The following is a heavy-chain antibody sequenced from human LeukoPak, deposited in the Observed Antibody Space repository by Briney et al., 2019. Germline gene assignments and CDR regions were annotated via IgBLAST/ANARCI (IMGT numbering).Heavy chain of an antibody. J-gene: IGHJ3*02. CDR3: ARHQWELGAFDI. CDR2: VYHSGST. V-gene: IGHV4-38-2*01. Sequence: SEPLSLTCAVSGYSISSGYYWGWIRQPPGKGLEWIGSVYHSGSTYYNPSLKSRVTMSVDTSKNQFSLKLSSVTAADTAVYYCARHQWELGAFDIWGQGTMVTVFS. D-gene: IGHD1-26*01. CDR1: GYSISSGYY.